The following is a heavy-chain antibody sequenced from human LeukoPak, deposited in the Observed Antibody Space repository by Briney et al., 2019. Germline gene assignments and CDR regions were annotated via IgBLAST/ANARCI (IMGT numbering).Heavy chain of an antibody. Sequence: SETLSLTCTVSGASISSYYWSWIRQPAGKGLEWIGRIYISGSTDYNPSLKSRVTMSVDTSKNQVSLKLRSVTAADTAVYYCARDDVDTPTFDYLGQGTLVTVFS. D-gene: IGHD5-18*01. J-gene: IGHJ4*02. CDR2: IYISGST. CDR1: GASISSYY. CDR3: ARDDVDTPTFDY. V-gene: IGHV4-4*07.